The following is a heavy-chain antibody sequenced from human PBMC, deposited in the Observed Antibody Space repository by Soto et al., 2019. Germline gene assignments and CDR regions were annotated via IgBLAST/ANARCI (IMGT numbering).Heavy chain of an antibody. CDR1: GDSVSSNSAA. D-gene: IGHD1-1*01. CDR2: TYYRSKWYN. V-gene: IGHV6-1*01. Sequence: SQTLSLTCAISGDSVSSNSAAWNWIRQSPSRGLEWLGRTYYRSKWYNDYAVSVKSRITINPDTSKNQFSLQLNSVTPGDTAVYYCAREAWNTNYYYYGMDVWGQGTTVTVSS. J-gene: IGHJ6*02. CDR3: AREAWNTNYYYYGMDV.